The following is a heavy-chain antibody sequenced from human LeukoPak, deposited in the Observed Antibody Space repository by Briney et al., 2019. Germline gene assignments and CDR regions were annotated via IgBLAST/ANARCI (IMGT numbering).Heavy chain of an antibody. J-gene: IGHJ4*02. CDR1: GYTFTNYY. CDR2: INPSGGST. CDR3: ARGYGGNSVHFDY. V-gene: IGHV1-46*01. Sequence: GASVKVSCKASGYTFTNYYIHWVRQAPGQGLEWMGIINPSGGSTNFAQKFQGRVTMTTDTSTITVYMELSSLRSEDTAVYYCARGYGGNSVHFDYWGQGTLVTVSS. D-gene: IGHD4-23*01.